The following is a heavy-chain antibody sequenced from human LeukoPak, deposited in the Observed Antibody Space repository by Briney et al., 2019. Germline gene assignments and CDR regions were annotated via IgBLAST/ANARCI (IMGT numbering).Heavy chain of an antibody. CDR2: IKQDGGEE. CDR1: GFIFSTYW. Sequence: GGSLRLSCAASGFIFSTYWMSWVRQAPGKGLEWVANIKQDGGEEHYVDSVKGRFTISRDNAKNSLYLQMNSLRAEDTAVYYCARDRGRPDYGTFDYWGQGTLVTVSS. D-gene: IGHD4-17*01. CDR3: ARDRGRPDYGTFDY. J-gene: IGHJ4*02. V-gene: IGHV3-7*01.